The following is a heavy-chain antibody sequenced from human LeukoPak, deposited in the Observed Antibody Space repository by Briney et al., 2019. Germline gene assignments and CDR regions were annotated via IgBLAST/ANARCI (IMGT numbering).Heavy chain of an antibody. D-gene: IGHD4-23*01. V-gene: IGHV4-59*08. CDR2: IYYTGNT. J-gene: IGHJ3*01. CDR1: GGSISNYY. Sequence: SETLSLTCTVSGGSISNYYWTWIRQPPGKELEWIGNIYYTGNTNYNPSLKSRLSMSVDTSRNHFSLTLTSVTVADTALYYCATSVGPYGGKNGFDVWGPGTMVTVSS. CDR3: ATSVGPYGGKNGFDV.